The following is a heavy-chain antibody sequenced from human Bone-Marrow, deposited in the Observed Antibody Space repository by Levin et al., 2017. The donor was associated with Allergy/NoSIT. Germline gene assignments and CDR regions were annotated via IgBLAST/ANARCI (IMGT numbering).Heavy chain of an antibody. CDR2: LNENGINA. V-gene: IGHV3-23*01. CDR1: GFTFSSFS. CDR3: ARMWPTICSGTNCRFNGMDV. D-gene: IGHD3-3*01. Sequence: PGGSLRLSCAASGFTFSSFSISWFRQAPGKGREWVSVLNENGINAYSADSVRSRLPVSRDSSRNTLYLQMDSLGAEDSAVYFCARMWPTICSGTNCRFNGMDVWGQGTTVTVSS. J-gene: IGHJ6*02.